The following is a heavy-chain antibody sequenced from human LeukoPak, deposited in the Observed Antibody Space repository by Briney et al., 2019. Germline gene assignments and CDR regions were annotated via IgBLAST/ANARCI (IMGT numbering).Heavy chain of an antibody. CDR1: GFTLSPYG. J-gene: IGHJ5*02. CDR3: ARGGIAVAGDDL. Sequence: GGSLRLSCAASGFTLSPYGMNWVRQAPGKGLEWVSAISSTYIYYADSVKGRFNISRDNSKSTLFLQMNSLRVEDTAVYYCARGGIAVAGDDLWGQGTLVTVSA. V-gene: IGHV3-21*01. CDR2: ISSTYI. D-gene: IGHD6-19*01.